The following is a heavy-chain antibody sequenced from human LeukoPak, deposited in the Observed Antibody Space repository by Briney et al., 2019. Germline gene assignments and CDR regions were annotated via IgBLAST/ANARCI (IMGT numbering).Heavy chain of an antibody. V-gene: IGHV1-8*01. D-gene: IGHD2-2*01. CDR1: GYTFTSYD. CDR3: AVGYYYYRDMDV. CDR2: MNPNSGNT. Sequence: ASVKVSCKPSGYTFTSYDINWVRQATGQGLEWMGWMNPNSGNTGYAQKFQGRVTMTRDTSINTAYMELSSLRSEDTAVYYCAVGYYYYRDMDVWGQGTTVTVSS. J-gene: IGHJ6*03.